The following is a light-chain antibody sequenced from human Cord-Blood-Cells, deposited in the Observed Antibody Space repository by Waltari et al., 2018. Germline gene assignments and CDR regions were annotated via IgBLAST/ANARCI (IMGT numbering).Light chain of an antibody. CDR2: LGS. Sequence: DIVMTQSPLSLPVTPGEPASISCRSSQSLLHSNGYNYLDWYLQKPGQSPQLLIYLGSNRASGVPDRFIGSGSGTDFTLKISRVEAEDVGVYYCMQALQTLFGGGTK. V-gene: IGKV2-28*01. J-gene: IGKJ4*01. CDR1: QSLLHSNGYNY. CDR3: MQALQTL.